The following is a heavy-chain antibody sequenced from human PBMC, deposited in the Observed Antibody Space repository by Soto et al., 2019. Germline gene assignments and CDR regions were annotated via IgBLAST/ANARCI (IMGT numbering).Heavy chain of an antibody. CDR2: IIPIFGTA. J-gene: IGHJ6*02. CDR3: ARVSSAPVGYYYYGMDV. CDR1: GGTFSSYA. Sequence: SVKVSCKASGGTFSSYAISWVRQAPGQGLEWMGGIIPIFGTANYAQKFQGRVTITADESTSTAYMELSSLRSEDTAVYYCARVSSAPVGYYYYGMDVWGQGTTVTISS. D-gene: IGHD6-6*01. V-gene: IGHV1-69*13.